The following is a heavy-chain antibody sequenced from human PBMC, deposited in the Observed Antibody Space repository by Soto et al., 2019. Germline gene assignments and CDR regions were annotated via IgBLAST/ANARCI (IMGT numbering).Heavy chain of an antibody. CDR2: ISTYNANI. CDR3: VRDVQYQPDY. CDR1: GFTFTNSG. J-gene: IGHJ4*02. D-gene: IGHD1-1*01. V-gene: IGHV1-18*04. Sequence: QVQLVQSGAEVKTPGASVKVSCKASGFTFTNSGFSWVRQAPGQGLEWMAWISTYNANINYAQNFQGRVTLTTDTSTSTAYMELKNLRSDDTAMYYCVRDVQYQPDYWGQGTLVTVSS.